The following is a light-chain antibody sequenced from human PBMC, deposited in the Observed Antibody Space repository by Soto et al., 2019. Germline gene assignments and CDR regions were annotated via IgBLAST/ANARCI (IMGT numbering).Light chain of an antibody. V-gene: IGKV1-5*03. CDR2: KAS. Sequence: DIQMTQSPSTLSASVGDRVTITCRASQSIGYWLAWYQHKPGKAPKLLISKASSLESGGPSRFSGSGSGTEFTLTISSLQPDDFATYYCQQYSIYPFTFGQGTKLDI. J-gene: IGKJ2*01. CDR1: QSIGYW. CDR3: QQYSIYPFT.